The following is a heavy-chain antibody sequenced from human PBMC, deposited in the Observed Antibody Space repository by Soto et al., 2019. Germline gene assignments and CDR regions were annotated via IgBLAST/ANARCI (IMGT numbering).Heavy chain of an antibody. CDR3: ARVGYYYDSSGYHDY. J-gene: IGHJ4*02. CDR1: VFTGSSND. Sequence: PGGALRLYCAASVFTGSSNDMSWVRQAPGKGLEWVSVIYSGGSTYYADSVKGRFTISRDNSKNTLYLQMNSLRAEDTAVYYCARVGYYYDSSGYHDYWGQGTLVTVSS. V-gene: IGHV3-53*01. CDR2: IYSGGST. D-gene: IGHD3-22*01.